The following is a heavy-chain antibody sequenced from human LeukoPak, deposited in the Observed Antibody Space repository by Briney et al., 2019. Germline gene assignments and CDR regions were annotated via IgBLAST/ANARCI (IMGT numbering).Heavy chain of an antibody. Sequence: PSETLSLTCTVSDGSITCSFWSWLRQPPGQGLEWIGYVHYSGITNSNPSLKSRVTISVDTSTNQFSLKLNSVTAADTAVYFYARYYCPGGSCSHFDYWGQGDLVTVSS. V-gene: IGHV4-59*01. J-gene: IGHJ4*02. CDR3: ARYYCPGGSCSHFDY. D-gene: IGHD2-8*02. CDR2: VHYSGIT. CDR1: DGSITCSF.